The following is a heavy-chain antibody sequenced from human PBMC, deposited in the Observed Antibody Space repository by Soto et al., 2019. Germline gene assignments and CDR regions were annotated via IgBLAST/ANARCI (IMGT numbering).Heavy chain of an antibody. CDR3: ARTSEYSSDWFEP. J-gene: IGHJ5*02. CDR1: GFSLSNSRMG. Sequence: SGPTLVNPTETLTLTCTVSGFSLSNSRMGVSWIRQPPGKALEWLAHIFSNDEKSYSTSLKSRLTISKDTSKSQVVLTMTNMDPVDTATYYCARTSEYSSDWFEPWGQGTLVNVSS. CDR2: IFSNDEK. V-gene: IGHV2-26*01. D-gene: IGHD6-6*01.